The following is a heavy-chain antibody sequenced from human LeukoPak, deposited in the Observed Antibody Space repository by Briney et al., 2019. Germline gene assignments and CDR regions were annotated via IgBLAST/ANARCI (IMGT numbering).Heavy chain of an antibody. CDR1: GFTFSNYA. CDR2: IWYDGSYK. D-gene: IGHD4-23*01. Sequence: PGGSLRLSCATSGFTFSNYAMHWVRQAPGKGLEWMGIIWYDGSYKYYADSVKGRFTISRDNSKNTLYLQVNSLTAEDTAVYYCARGNSDAFDIWGHGTMVTVSS. CDR3: ARGNSDAFDI. V-gene: IGHV3-33*01. J-gene: IGHJ3*02.